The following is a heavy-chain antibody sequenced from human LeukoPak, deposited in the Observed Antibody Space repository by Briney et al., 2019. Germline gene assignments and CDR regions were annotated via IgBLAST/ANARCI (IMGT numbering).Heavy chain of an antibody. CDR1: GGSISSSSYY. Sequence: SETLSLTCTVSGGSISSSSYYWGWIRQPPGKGLEWIGSIYYSRSTYYNPSLKSRVTISVDTSKNQFSLKLSSVTAADTAVYYCARVDSVVVTASGSYFDYWGQGTLVTVSS. D-gene: IGHD2-21*02. J-gene: IGHJ4*02. CDR3: ARVDSVVVTASGSYFDY. V-gene: IGHV4-39*07. CDR2: IYYSRST.